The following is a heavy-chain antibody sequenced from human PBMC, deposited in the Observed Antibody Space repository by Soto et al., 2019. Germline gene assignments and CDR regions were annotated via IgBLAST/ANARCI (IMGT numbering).Heavy chain of an antibody. J-gene: IGHJ4*02. CDR1: GFTFTGYS. V-gene: IGHV3-21*06. CDR3: ARESEDLTSSFDY. Sequence: PGGSLRLSCAASGFTFTGYSMNWVRQAPGKGLEWVSSISSTTHYIYYADSMRGRFTISRDNAKNAVYLEMNSLRAEDTAVYYCARESEDLTSSFDYWGQGTLVTVSS. CDR2: ISSTTHYI.